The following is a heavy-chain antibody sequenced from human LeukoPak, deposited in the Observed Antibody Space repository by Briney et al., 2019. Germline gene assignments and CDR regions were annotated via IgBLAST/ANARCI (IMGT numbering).Heavy chain of an antibody. J-gene: IGHJ3*02. CDR2: IYHSGDT. CDR1: GGSISTSY. V-gene: IGHV4-59*08. D-gene: IGHD2-15*01. CDR3: ASKPCSGGSCYVDAFHI. Sequence: SETLSLTCSVSGGSISTSYWSWIRQPPGRGLEWNGYIYHSGDTDYNPSLKSRVTLSVDTSKKQFSLKLTSVTAADTAVYYCASKPCSGGSCYVDAFHIWGQGTLVTVSS.